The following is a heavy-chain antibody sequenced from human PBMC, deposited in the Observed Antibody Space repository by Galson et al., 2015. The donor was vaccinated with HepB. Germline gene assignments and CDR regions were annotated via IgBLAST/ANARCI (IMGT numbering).Heavy chain of an antibody. V-gene: IGHV1-2*06. CDR1: GYTFTSYG. J-gene: IGHJ5*02. CDR3: ARGSTVSYWFDP. D-gene: IGHD4-17*01. Sequence: CKASGYTFTSYGISWVRQAPGQGLEWMGRINPNSGGTDYAQKFQGRVTMTRDTSISTAYMELSRLRSDDTAVYYCARGSTVSYWFDPWGQGTLVTVSS. CDR2: INPNSGGT.